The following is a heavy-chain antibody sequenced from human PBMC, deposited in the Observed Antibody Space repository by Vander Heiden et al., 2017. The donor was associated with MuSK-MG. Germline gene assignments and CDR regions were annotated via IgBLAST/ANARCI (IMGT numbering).Heavy chain of an antibody. CDR1: GFTFSNAW. CDR3: TTGRII. Sequence: EVQLVESGGGLVKPGGSLRLSCAASGFTFSNAWMSWVRQAPGKGLEWVGRIKSKTEGGTTDYAAPVKGRFTISRDDSKNTMYMQMNSLKTEDTAGYYCTTGRIIWGQGTMVTVSS. V-gene: IGHV3-15*01. CDR2: IKSKTEGGTT. J-gene: IGHJ3*02.